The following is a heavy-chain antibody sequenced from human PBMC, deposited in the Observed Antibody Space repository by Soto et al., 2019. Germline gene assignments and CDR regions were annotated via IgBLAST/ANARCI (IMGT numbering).Heavy chain of an antibody. CDR2: ISAYNGNT. CDR3: ARDGEGLPQEEGMEPCYYGMDV. J-gene: IGHJ6*02. D-gene: IGHD1-26*01. Sequence: QVQLVQSGAEVKKPGASVKVSCKASGYTFTSYGISWVRQAPGQGLEWMGWISAYNGNTNYAQKLQGRVTMTTDTSKSTAYMELRSLRSDDTAVYYCARDGEGLPQEEGMEPCYYGMDVWGQGTTVTVSS. V-gene: IGHV1-18*01. CDR1: GYTFTSYG.